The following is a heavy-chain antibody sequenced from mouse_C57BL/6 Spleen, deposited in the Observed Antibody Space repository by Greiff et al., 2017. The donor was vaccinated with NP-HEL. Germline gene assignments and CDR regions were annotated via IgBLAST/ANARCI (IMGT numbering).Heavy chain of an antibody. D-gene: IGHD1-1*01. CDR2: IRLKSDNYAT. CDR3: TIRTYYYGSSYPLFDY. J-gene: IGHJ2*01. Sequence: EVKLEESGGGLVQPGGSMKLSCVASGFTFSNYWMNWVRQSPEKGLEWVAQIRLKSDNYATHYAVSVKGRFTISTDDSKSSVYLQMNNLSAKDAETYYCTIRTYYYGSSYPLFDYWGQGTTLTVSS. CDR1: GFTFSNYW. V-gene: IGHV6-3*01.